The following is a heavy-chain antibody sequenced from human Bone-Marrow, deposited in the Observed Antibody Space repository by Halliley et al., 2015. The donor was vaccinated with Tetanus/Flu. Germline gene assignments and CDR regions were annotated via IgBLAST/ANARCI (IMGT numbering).Heavy chain of an antibody. CDR1: GDSISSDNW. Sequence: TLSLTCAISGDSISSDNWWNWVRQPPGKGLEWIGEIYRSGSTNYNPSLKSRVAISLDKSKNRFSLKLSSMTAADTAVYYCASKISSSGVDYWGQGTLVTVFS. V-gene: IGHV4-4*02. CDR2: IYRSGST. J-gene: IGHJ4*02. D-gene: IGHD3-22*01. CDR3: ASKISSSGVDY.